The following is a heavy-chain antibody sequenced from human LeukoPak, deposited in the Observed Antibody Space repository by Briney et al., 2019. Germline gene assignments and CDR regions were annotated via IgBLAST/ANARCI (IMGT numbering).Heavy chain of an antibody. V-gene: IGHV3-33*01. CDR1: GFTFSSYG. J-gene: IGHJ4*02. Sequence: PGGSLRLSCAASGFTFSSYGMHWVRQAPGKGLEWVAVIWYDGSNKYYADSVKGRFTISRENSKNTLYLQMDSLRVEDTAVYYCAQWLERRNYFDTWGQGTLVIVSS. D-gene: IGHD6-19*01. CDR3: AQWLERRNYFDT. CDR2: IWYDGSNK.